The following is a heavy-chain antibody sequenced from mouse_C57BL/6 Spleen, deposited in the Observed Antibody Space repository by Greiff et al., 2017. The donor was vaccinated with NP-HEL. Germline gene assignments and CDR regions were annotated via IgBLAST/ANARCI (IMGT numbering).Heavy chain of an antibody. CDR2: ISNLAYSI. Sequence: EVKLMESGGGLVQPGGSLKLSCAASGFTFSDYGMAWVRQAPRKGPEWVAFISNLAYSIYYADTVTGRFTISRENAKNTLYLEMSSLRSEDTAMYYCARQDYYGSSYWYFDVWGTGTTVTVSS. CDR3: ARQDYYGSSYWYFDV. V-gene: IGHV5-15*01. D-gene: IGHD1-1*01. CDR1: GFTFSDYG. J-gene: IGHJ1*03.